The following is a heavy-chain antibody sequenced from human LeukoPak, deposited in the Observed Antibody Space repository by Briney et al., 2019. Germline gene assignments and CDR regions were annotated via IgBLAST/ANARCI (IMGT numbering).Heavy chain of an antibody. D-gene: IGHD1-1*01. V-gene: IGHV3-11*03. CDR3: ARSTLAPDAFDI. Sequence: GGSLRLSCAASGFTFSLYYMNWIRQAPGKGLEWLSYISDSSTYTNYADSVKGRFTISRDNAKNSLYLQMNSLRAEDTAVYYCARSTLAPDAFDIWGQGAMVTVSS. CDR2: ISDSSTYT. J-gene: IGHJ3*02. CDR1: GFTFSLYY.